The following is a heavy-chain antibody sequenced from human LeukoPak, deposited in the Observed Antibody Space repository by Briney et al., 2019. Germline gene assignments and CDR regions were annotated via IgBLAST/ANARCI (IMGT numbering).Heavy chain of an antibody. CDR1: GFTFSGYA. V-gene: IGHV3-23*01. CDR3: AKSSYYYDSSGYYYGTYYFDY. CDR2: IVNSGTTT. J-gene: IGHJ4*02. Sequence: GGSLRLSCAASGFTFSGYAMSWVRQAPGKGLECVSTIVNSGTTTYYADSVKGRLTISRDNSKNTLYLQMISLRAEYTAVYYCAKSSYYYDSSGYYYGTYYFDYWGQGTLVTVSS. D-gene: IGHD3-22*01.